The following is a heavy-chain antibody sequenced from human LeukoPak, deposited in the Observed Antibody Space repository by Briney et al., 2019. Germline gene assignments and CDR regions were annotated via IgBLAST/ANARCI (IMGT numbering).Heavy chain of an antibody. CDR2: IYTSGST. J-gene: IGHJ6*02. V-gene: IGHV4-4*07. CDR3: ARDKAMGYYYYYYGMDV. D-gene: IGHD5-18*01. CDR1: GGSISSYC. Sequence: SETLSLTCTVSGGSISSYCWSWIRQPAGKGLEWIGRIYTSGSTNYNPSLKSRVTMSVDTSKNQFSLKLSSVTAADTAVYYCARDKAMGYYYYYYGMDVWGQGTTVTVSS.